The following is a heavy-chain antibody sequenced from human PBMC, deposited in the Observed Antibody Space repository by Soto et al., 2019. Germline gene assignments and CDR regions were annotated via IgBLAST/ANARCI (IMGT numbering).Heavy chain of an antibody. CDR3: ARVYYSSSSNWFDP. CDR2: TYYRSKWYN. D-gene: IGHD6-13*01. Sequence: PSETLSLTCAISGDSVSSNSAAWNWIRQSPSRGLEWLGRTYYRSKWYNDYAVSVKSRITINPDTSKNQFSLQLNSVTPEDTAVYYCARVYYSSSSNWFDPWGQGTLVTVSS. CDR1: GDSVSSNSAA. V-gene: IGHV6-1*01. J-gene: IGHJ5*02.